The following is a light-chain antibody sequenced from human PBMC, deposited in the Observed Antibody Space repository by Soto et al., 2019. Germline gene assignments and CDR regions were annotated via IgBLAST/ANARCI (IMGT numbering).Light chain of an antibody. CDR3: AAWDDSLNVV. CDR1: SSNIGTNY. CDR2: RNN. V-gene: IGLV1-47*01. J-gene: IGLJ2*01. Sequence: QSVLTQPPSASGTPGQRVTISCSGSSSNIGTNYVYWYQQLPGTAPKLLIYRNNQRPLGVPDRFSGSKSGTSASLAISGLRSEDEAEYYCAAWDDSLNVVFGGGTKLTVL.